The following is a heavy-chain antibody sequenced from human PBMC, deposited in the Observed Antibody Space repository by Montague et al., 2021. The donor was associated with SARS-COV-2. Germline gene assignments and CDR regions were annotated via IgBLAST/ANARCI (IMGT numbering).Heavy chain of an antibody. CDR1: GFTFSNYE. D-gene: IGHD3-10*01. Sequence: SLRLFCAASGFTFSNYEMNWVRQAPGKGLEWVLYISSSGSTIYYADSVKGRFTISRDNAQNSLYLQMNSLRAEDTGVYYCARDRGYGDFYYYGMDVWGQGTTVTVSS. J-gene: IGHJ6*02. V-gene: IGHV3-48*03. CDR3: ARDRGYGDFYYYGMDV. CDR2: ISSSGSTI.